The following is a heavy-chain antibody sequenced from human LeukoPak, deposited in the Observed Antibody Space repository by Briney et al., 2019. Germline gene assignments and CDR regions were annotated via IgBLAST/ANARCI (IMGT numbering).Heavy chain of an antibody. CDR1: GGSISSFY. CDR2: IYYSGST. D-gene: IGHD5-24*01. CDR3: ARGSPVEMATNDY. J-gene: IGHJ4*02. V-gene: IGHV4-59*01. Sequence: SETLSLTCTVSGGSISSFYWSWIRQPPGKGLEWIGYIYYSGSTKYNPSLKSRVTISVDTSKNQFSLKLSSVTAADTAVYYCARGSPVEMATNDYWGQGTLVTVSS.